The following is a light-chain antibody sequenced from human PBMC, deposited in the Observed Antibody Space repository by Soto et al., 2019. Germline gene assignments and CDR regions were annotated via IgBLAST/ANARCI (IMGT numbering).Light chain of an antibody. CDR1: QSVSSSY. CDR3: QQYGSSPPYT. Sequence: EIVLTQSPGTLSLSPGERATLSCRASQSVSSSYLAWYQQKPGQAPRLLIYGASSRATGIPDRFSGSGSGTYFTLTISRLEPEDFAVYYCQQYGSSPPYTFGQGTKPEIK. V-gene: IGKV3-20*01. CDR2: GAS. J-gene: IGKJ2*01.